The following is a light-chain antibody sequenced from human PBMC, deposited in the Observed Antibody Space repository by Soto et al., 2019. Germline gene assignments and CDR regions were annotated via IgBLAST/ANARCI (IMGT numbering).Light chain of an antibody. CDR1: SSDVGGYNY. V-gene: IGLV2-8*01. CDR2: EVS. CDR3: SSYAGSTL. Sequence: QSVLTQPPSASGSPGQSVTISCTGTSSDVGGYNYVSWCQQHPGKAPKLMIYEVSKRPSGVPDRFSGSKSGNTASLTVSGLQAEDEADYYCSSYAGSTLFGTGTKVTVL. J-gene: IGLJ1*01.